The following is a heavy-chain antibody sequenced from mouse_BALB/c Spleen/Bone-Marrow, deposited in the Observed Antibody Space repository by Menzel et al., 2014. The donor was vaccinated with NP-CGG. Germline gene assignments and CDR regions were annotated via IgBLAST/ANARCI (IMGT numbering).Heavy chain of an antibody. CDR1: GFTFSDYY. D-gene: IGHD2-1*01. CDR3: ARDGNYYAMDY. Sequence: EVQGVESGGGLVKPGGSLKLSCAASGFTFSDYYMYWVRQTREKRLEWVATISDGGSYTYYPDSVKGRFTISRDNAKNNLYLQMSSLKSEDTAMYYCARDGNYYAMDYWGQGTSVTVSS. V-gene: IGHV5-4*02. CDR2: ISDGGSYT. J-gene: IGHJ4*01.